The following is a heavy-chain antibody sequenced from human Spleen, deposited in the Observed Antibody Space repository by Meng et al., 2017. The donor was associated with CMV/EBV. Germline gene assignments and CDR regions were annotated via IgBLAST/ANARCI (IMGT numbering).Heavy chain of an antibody. J-gene: IGHJ4*02. Sequence: ASVKVSCKASGYTFTSYGISWVRQAPGQGLEWMGWSSAYNHNTNYAQKLQDRVTMTTDTSTSTAYMELRSLRSDDTAVYYCARVEQLYCSSTSCPSDYWGQGTLVTVSS. CDR2: SSAYNHNT. CDR3: ARVEQLYCSSTSCPSDY. V-gene: IGHV1-18*01. D-gene: IGHD2-2*01. CDR1: GYTFTSYG.